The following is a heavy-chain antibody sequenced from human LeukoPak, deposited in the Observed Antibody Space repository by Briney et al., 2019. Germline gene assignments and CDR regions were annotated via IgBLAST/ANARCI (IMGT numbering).Heavy chain of an antibody. CDR3: ARESGIAAAGTYGY. D-gene: IGHD6-13*01. J-gene: IGHJ4*02. CDR1: GFTFSSYW. V-gene: IGHV3-7*03. CDR2: MKQDGSET. Sequence: GGSLRLACAASGFTFSSYWMSWVRQAPGKGLEWVANMKQDGSETYYVDSVKGRFTISRDNAKNSLYLQMNSLRSDDTAVYYCARESGIAAAGTYGYWGQGTLVTVSS.